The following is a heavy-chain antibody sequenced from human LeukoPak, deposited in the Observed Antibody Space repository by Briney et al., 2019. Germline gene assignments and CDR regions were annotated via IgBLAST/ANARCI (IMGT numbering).Heavy chain of an antibody. CDR2: INHSGGST. Sequence: ASVKVSCKASGYTFTSYYMHWVRQAPGQGLEWMGIINHSGGSTSYAQKFQGRVNMTRDTSTSTVYMELSSLRSEDTAVYYCARDHHYDILTGYSPGYFDLWGRGTLVTVSS. D-gene: IGHD3-9*01. CDR3: ARDHHYDILTGYSPGYFDL. CDR1: GYTFTSYY. J-gene: IGHJ2*01. V-gene: IGHV1-46*01.